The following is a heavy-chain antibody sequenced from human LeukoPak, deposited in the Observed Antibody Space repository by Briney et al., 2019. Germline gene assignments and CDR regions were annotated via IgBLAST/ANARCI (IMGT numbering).Heavy chain of an antibody. J-gene: IGHJ4*02. CDR1: GYTFTSYW. V-gene: IGHV5-51*01. D-gene: IGHD3-16*01. Sequence: GVSLQISCKGSGYTFTSYWIGWVRQMPGKGLEWMGIIYPGDSDTRYSPSFQGQVTISADKSISTAYLQWSSLKASDTATYYCARHRTDYPHDYWGQGTLVTVSS. CDR3: ARHRTDYPHDY. CDR2: IYPGDSDT.